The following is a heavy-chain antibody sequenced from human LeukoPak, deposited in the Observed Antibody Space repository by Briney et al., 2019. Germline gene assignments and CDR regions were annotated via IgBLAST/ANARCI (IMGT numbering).Heavy chain of an antibody. Sequence: SVKVSCKASGGTFSSYAISWVRQAPGQGLEWMGRIIPILGIANYAQKFQGRVTITADKSTSTAYMELSSLRSEDTAVYYCARGGTLNYYDSSGVFDYWGQGTLVTVSS. D-gene: IGHD3-22*01. CDR1: GGTFSSYA. CDR3: ARGGTLNYYDSSGVFDY. V-gene: IGHV1-69*04. J-gene: IGHJ4*02. CDR2: IIPILGIA.